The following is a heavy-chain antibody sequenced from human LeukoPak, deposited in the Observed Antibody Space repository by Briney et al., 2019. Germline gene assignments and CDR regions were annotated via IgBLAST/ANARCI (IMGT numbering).Heavy chain of an antibody. CDR2: INHSGST. D-gene: IGHD2-2*01. CDR3: ARGPDCSSTSCYLDY. CDR1: GGSFSGYY. J-gene: IGHJ4*02. V-gene: IGHV4-34*01. Sequence: SETLSLTCAVYGGSFSGYYWSWIRQPPGKGLECIGEINHSGSTNYNPSLKSRVTISVDTSKNQSSLKLSSVTAADTAVYYCARGPDCSSTSCYLDYWGQGTLVTVSS.